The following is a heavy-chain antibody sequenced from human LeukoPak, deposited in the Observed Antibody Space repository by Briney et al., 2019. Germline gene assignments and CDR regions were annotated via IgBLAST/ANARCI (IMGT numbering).Heavy chain of an antibody. Sequence: SETLSLTCTVSGYSISSGYYWGWIRQPPGKGLEWIGSIYHSGSTYYNPSLKSRVTISVDTSKNQFSLKLSSVTAADTAVYYCARENGDDSSSLGYWGQGTLVTVSS. CDR1: GYSISSGYY. D-gene: IGHD6-6*01. J-gene: IGHJ4*02. CDR3: ARENGDDSSSLGY. V-gene: IGHV4-38-2*02. CDR2: IYHSGST.